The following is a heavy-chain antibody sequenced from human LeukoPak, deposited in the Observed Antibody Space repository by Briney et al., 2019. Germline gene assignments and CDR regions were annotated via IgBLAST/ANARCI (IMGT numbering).Heavy chain of an antibody. D-gene: IGHD1-26*01. CDR3: ARGHSIGWELGVCDY. CDR1: GFLFSGYA. Sequence: GRSLRLSCAASGFLFSGYAMHWVRQAPGKGLEWVAVIGHDERNERYAESVKGRFTISRDNSKNTLYLQMNSLRAEDTAVYYYARGHSIGWELGVCDYWGQGTLVTVSS. CDR2: IGHDERNE. J-gene: IGHJ4*02. V-gene: IGHV3-33*01.